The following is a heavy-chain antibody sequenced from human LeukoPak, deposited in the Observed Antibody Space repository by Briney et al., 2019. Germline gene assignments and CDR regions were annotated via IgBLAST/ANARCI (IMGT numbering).Heavy chain of an antibody. Sequence: QPGGSLRLSCAASGFTFSSYGMHWVRQAPGKGLEWVAVISYDGSNKYYVDSVRGRFTISRDNSKNTLYLQMNSLRAKDTAVYYCAKLFSSGLGFDYWGQGTLVTVSS. V-gene: IGHV3-30*18. CDR3: AKLFSSGLGFDY. D-gene: IGHD6-19*01. CDR2: ISYDGSNK. CDR1: GFTFSSYG. J-gene: IGHJ4*02.